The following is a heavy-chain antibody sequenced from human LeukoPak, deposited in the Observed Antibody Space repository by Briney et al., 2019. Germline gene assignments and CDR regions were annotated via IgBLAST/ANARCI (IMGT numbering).Heavy chain of an antibody. Sequence: ASVKVSCKASGYTFINNWMHWVRQAPGQGLEWIGLINPTGTGTLYAQKFQGRVTMTRDTSTSTVYMELSSLRSEDTAVYYCAGLTGTSPCWGQGTLVTVSS. D-gene: IGHD1-20*01. V-gene: IGHV1-46*01. CDR1: GYTFINNW. CDR3: AGLTGTSPC. CDR2: INPTGTGT. J-gene: IGHJ4*02.